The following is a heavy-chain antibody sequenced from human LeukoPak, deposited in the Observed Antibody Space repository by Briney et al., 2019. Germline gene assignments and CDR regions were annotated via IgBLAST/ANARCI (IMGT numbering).Heavy chain of an antibody. J-gene: IGHJ4*02. CDR1: GFTFDDYA. CDR2: ISWNSDSI. Sequence: GRSLRLSCAASGFTFDDYAMHWVRQAPGKGLEWVSGISWNSDSIGYADSVKGRFTISRDNAKNSLYLQMNSLRAEDTALYYCAKAPSDYDFWSGYPDYWGQGTLVTVSS. V-gene: IGHV3-9*01. D-gene: IGHD3-3*01. CDR3: AKAPSDYDFWSGYPDY.